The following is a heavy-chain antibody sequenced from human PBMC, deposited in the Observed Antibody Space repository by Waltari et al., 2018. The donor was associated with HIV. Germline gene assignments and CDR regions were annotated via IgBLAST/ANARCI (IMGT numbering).Heavy chain of an antibody. D-gene: IGHD5-18*01. J-gene: IGHJ3*02. Sequence: QVQQVQSGAEVKKPGSSVKVSCKASGGTFSNSDINWVRQAPGQGLEWMGGIIPIFGSPNDAQKFQGRVTITADESTSTVYMKLSSLRSEDTAVYYCASASRDTAMGAFDIWGQGTMVTVSS. CDR3: ASASRDTAMGAFDI. CDR1: GGTFSNSD. CDR2: IIPIFGSP. V-gene: IGHV1-69*01.